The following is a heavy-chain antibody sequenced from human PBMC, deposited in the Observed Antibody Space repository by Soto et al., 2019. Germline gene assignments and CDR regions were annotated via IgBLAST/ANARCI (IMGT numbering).Heavy chain of an antibody. V-gene: IGHV3-23*01. CDR1: GFTFSSYA. D-gene: IGHD3-22*01. CDR3: AKFSFAYYYDSSGYYPFDY. Sequence: EVQLLESGGGLVQPGGSLRLSCAASGFTFSSYAMSWVRQAPGKGLEWVSAISGSGGSTYYADSVKGRFTISRDNSKNTHYLQMNSLRAEDTAVYYCAKFSFAYYYDSSGYYPFDYWGQGTLVTVSS. CDR2: ISGSGGST. J-gene: IGHJ4*02.